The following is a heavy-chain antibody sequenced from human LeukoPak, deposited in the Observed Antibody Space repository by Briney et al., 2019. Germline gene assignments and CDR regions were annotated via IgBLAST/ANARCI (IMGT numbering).Heavy chain of an antibody. Sequence: SVKVSCKASGGTFSSYAISWVRQAPGQGLEWMGGIIPIFGTANYAQKFQGRVTITTDESTSTAYMELSSLRSEDTAVYYCARGYCSGGSCYDWYFDLWGRGTLVTVSS. CDR1: GGTFSSYA. D-gene: IGHD2-15*01. V-gene: IGHV1-69*05. CDR3: ARGYCSGGSCYDWYFDL. J-gene: IGHJ2*01. CDR2: IIPIFGTA.